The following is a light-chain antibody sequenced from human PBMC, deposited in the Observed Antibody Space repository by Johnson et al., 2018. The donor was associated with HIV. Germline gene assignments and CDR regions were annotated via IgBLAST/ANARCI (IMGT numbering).Light chain of an antibody. CDR2: ENN. CDR3: GTWDSSLSSYV. J-gene: IGLJ1*01. V-gene: IGLV1-51*01. CDR1: SSNIGNKY. Sequence: QSVLTQPPSVSAAPGQKVTISCSGSSSNIGNKYVSWYQQFPGTAPKLLIYENNKRPSGIPDRFSGSKSGTSATLGITGLQTGDEADYYCGTWDSSLSSYVFGTGTKVTVL.